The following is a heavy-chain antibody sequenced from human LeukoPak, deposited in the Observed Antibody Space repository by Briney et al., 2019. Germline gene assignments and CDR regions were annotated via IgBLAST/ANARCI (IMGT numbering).Heavy chain of an antibody. Sequence: GESLKISCKGYGYSFTSYWIGWVRQMPGKGLEWMGIICPGDSDTRYSPSFQGQVTISADKSISTAYLQWSSLKASDTAMYYCARLVVPVTYYFDYWGQGTLVTVSS. D-gene: IGHD2-2*01. CDR3: ARLVVPVTYYFDY. CDR1: GYSFTSYW. J-gene: IGHJ4*02. V-gene: IGHV5-51*01. CDR2: ICPGDSDT.